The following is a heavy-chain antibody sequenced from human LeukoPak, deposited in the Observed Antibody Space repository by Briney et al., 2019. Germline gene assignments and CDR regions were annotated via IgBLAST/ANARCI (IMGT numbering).Heavy chain of an antibody. CDR2: LTWNSDTI. CDR1: GFTFDDYA. V-gene: IGHV3-9*01. Sequence: QTGRSLRLSCVASGFTFDDYAMHWVRQAPGKGLEWVSGLTWNSDTIGYADSVKGRFSISRDNAKNSPYLEMNSLRPADTALYYCTKDMSPTGTTLGYLDSWGQGTLVTVSS. CDR3: TKDMSPTGTTLGYLDS. D-gene: IGHD1-1*01. J-gene: IGHJ4*02.